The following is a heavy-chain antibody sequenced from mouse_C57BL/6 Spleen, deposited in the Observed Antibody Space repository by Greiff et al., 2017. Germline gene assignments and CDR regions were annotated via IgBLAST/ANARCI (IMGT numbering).Heavy chain of an antibody. CDR2: INPNNGGT. Sequence: EVKLQQSGPELVKPGASVKIPCKASGYTFTDYNMDWVKQSHGKSLEWIGDINPNNGGTIYNQKFKGKATLTVDKSSSTAYMELRSLTSEDTAVYYCARLTTVVGEAWFAYWGQGTLVTVSA. CDR3: ARLTTVVGEAWFAY. J-gene: IGHJ3*01. V-gene: IGHV1-18*01. CDR1: GYTFTDYN. D-gene: IGHD1-1*01.